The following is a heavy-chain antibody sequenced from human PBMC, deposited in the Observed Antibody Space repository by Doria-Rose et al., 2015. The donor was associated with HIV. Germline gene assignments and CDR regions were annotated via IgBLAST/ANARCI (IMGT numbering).Heavy chain of an antibody. CDR3: ATGVTLDY. CDR1: GFTFSSHR. V-gene: IGHV3-21*01. CDR2: ISSTSAYI. D-gene: IGHD3-10*01. Sequence: QVQSGGGLVRPGGSLRLSCATSGFTFSSHRINWVRQAPGKGLEWVSSISSTSAYINYADSVRGRFTISRNNARNSLYLQMDSLRAEDTAIYYCATGVTLDYWGQGTLVTVSS. J-gene: IGHJ4*02.